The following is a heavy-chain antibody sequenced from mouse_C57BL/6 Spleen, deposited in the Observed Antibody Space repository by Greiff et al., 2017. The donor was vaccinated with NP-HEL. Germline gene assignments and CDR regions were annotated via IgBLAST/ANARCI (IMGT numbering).Heavy chain of an antibody. CDR2: IYPGSGNT. V-gene: IGHV1-76*01. CDR1: GYTFTDYY. CDR3: VRGGLLRFFDY. Sequence: QVQLKESGAELVRPGASVKLSCKASGYTFTDYYINWVKQRPGQGLEWIARIYPGSGNTYYNEKFKGKATLTAEKSSSTAYMQLSSLTSEDSAGYFCVRGGLLRFFDYWGQGTTLTVSS. J-gene: IGHJ2*01. D-gene: IGHD1-1*01.